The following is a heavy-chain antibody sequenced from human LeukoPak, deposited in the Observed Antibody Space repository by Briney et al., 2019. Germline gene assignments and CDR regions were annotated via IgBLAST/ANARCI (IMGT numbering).Heavy chain of an antibody. V-gene: IGHV3-23*01. CDR3: AKSAVVRGTTGAFDY. CDR2: ISSTSAST. CDR1: GFTFSNYA. D-gene: IGHD3-10*01. J-gene: IGHJ4*02. Sequence: GGFLRLSCAASGFTFSNYAMNWVRQAPGRGLEWVSGISSTSASTYYIDSVKGRFTISRDNSKNTLYLQMNSLGAEDTAVYYCAKSAVVRGTTGAFDYWGQGTLVTVSS.